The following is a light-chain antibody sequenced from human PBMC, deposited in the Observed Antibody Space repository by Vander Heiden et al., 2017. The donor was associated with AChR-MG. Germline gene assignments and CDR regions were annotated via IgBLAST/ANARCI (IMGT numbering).Light chain of an antibody. CDR1: QSVNNF. V-gene: IGKV3-11*01. Sequence: EIVLTQSPATLSLSPGERATLSCRASQSVNNFLGWYQQKPGQAPRLLIYGASNRATGIPARFSGSGSGTDFTLTISSLEPEDFAVYYCQQRSNWPLSFGQGTKLEI. J-gene: IGKJ2*03. CDR3: QQRSNWPLS. CDR2: GAS.